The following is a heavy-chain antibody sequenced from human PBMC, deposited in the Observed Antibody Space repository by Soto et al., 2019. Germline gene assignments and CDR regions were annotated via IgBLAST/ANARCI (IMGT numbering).Heavy chain of an antibody. V-gene: IGHV1-18*04. CDR2: IIPYNGKT. J-gene: IGHJ4*02. Sequence: QVYLVQSGAELKKPEASVKVSCKSSDYSFTTYGITWVRQAPGQGLEWMGWIIPYNGKTFYAQKFQARVTMTIDTSTSTAYMELRSLRSDDTAVYYCARDRGAYCSGGSCYVDPFYFDYWGQGTLVTVSS. CDR3: ARDRGAYCSGGSCYVDPFYFDY. D-gene: IGHD2-15*01. CDR1: DYSFTTYG.